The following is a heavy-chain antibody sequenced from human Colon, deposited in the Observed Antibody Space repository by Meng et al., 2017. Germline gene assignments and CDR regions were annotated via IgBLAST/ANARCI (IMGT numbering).Heavy chain of an antibody. CDR3: AREGGSRQLNY. D-gene: IGHD1-26*01. CDR2: FSVSGST. J-gene: IGHJ4*02. CDR1: GGSINSNY. Sequence: QVHLQESGPGLVQPPEPLSLTCTVSGGSINSNYWTWVRQPAGKGLEWIGRFSVSGSTNYNPSLQSRVAISVDTSKNQVSLNLSSVTAADTAVYYCAREGGSRQLNYWGQGTLVTVSS. V-gene: IGHV4-4*07.